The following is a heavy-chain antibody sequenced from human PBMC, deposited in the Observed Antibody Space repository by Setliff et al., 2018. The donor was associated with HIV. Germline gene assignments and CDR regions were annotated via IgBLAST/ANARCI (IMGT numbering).Heavy chain of an antibody. D-gene: IGHD3-3*01. Sequence: SETLSLTCTVSGGSISSYFWSWIRQRPGKGLEWIGFIYASGTTNYNPSLKSRVTISLDTSKNQFSLRLTSVTAADTAVYYCVRDQALQFLEFDPWGQGILVTVSS. CDR3: VRDQALQFLEFDP. CDR1: GGSISSYF. V-gene: IGHV4-4*08. CDR2: IYASGTT. J-gene: IGHJ5*02.